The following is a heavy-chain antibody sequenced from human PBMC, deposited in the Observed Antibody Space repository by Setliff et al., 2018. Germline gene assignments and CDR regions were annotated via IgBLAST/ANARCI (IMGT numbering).Heavy chain of an antibody. CDR3: ARVAMGASCSGTSCQKYRFDY. Sequence: GGSLRLSCAASGFTFSDFSINWVRQAPGKGLEWVSSISSTSKYIFYADSVEGRFSISRDNAESSLYLQMNSLRTEDTAVYFCARVAMGASCSGTSCQKYRFDYWGQGTLVTVSS. D-gene: IGHD2-2*01. V-gene: IGHV3-21*01. J-gene: IGHJ4*02. CDR1: GFTFSDFS. CDR2: ISSTSKYI.